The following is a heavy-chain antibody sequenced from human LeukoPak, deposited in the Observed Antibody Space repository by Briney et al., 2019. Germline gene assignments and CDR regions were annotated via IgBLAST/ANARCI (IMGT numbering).Heavy chain of an antibody. Sequence: SXXPNYNPPLKSRVTMSVDSSKNQFSLKLSSVTAADTAVYYCARDYMGLRFLEWSAPPFNWFDPWGQGTLVTVSS. D-gene: IGHD3-3*01. CDR2: SXXP. CDR3: ARDYMGLRFLEWSAPPFNWFDP. J-gene: IGHJ5*02. V-gene: IGHV4-4*07.